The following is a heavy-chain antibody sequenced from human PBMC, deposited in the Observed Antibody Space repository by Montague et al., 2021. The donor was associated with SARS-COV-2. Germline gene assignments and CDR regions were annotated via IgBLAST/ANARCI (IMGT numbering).Heavy chain of an antibody. V-gene: IGHV5-10-1*01. J-gene: IGHJ4*02. CDR3: ARMGYLRSPYDNSASFY. CDR2: INPADSQV. Sequence: QSGAEVKKPGESLRIACKCSGYSFSNYWINWVRQMPGRGLEWTGRINPADSQVNYKPSFQGHVTISVDQSSSTVYLQWSSLKASDTALYYCARMGYLRSPYDNSASFYWGQGTVVTVSP. D-gene: IGHD4-11*01. CDR1: GYSFSNYW.